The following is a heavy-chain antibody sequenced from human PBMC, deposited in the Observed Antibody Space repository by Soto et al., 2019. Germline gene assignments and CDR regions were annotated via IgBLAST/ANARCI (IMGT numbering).Heavy chain of an antibody. J-gene: IGHJ3*01. CDR1: GFTFRNYG. CDR3: ARDQLYYNDISGRPLNAFDV. D-gene: IGHD3-22*01. CDR2: IGIGSSTK. V-gene: IGHV3-48*01. Sequence: PGGSLRLSCAASGFTFRNYGMNCVRQAPGKGLEWVSYIGIGSSTKYYADSVKGRFTISRDNAKNSLYLQMNSLRAEDTAVYYCARDQLYYNDISGRPLNAFDVWGQGTMVTVSS.